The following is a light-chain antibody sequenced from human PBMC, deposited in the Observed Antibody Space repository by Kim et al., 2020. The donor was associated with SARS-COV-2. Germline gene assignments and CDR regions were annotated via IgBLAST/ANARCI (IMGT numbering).Light chain of an antibody. CDR3: QQPEDAPLT. Sequence: PGHTAPPPSMPSPRITPSSFAWYQQTPPQAPTLLIHDISRRATGIPDRFTGSGSGTDFPLTISRLEPELSAVYYCQQPEDAPLTFGGGTKVEI. V-gene: IGKV3D-20*02. CDR1: PRITPSS. CDR2: DIS. J-gene: IGKJ4*01.